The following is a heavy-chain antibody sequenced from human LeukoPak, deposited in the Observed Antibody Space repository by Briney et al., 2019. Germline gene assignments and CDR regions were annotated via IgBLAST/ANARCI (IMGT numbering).Heavy chain of an antibody. V-gene: IGHV3-23*01. J-gene: IGHJ3*02. Sequence: PGGSLRLSCAASGFTFSSYGMSWVRQAPGKGLEWVSAISGGGGSTYYADSVKGRFTISRDNSKNTLYLQMSSLRAEDTAVYHCATLDLRGDIVVVVAAHYDAFDIWGQGTMVTVSS. CDR2: ISGGGGST. D-gene: IGHD2-15*01. CDR1: GFTFSSYG. CDR3: ATLDLRGDIVVVVAAHYDAFDI.